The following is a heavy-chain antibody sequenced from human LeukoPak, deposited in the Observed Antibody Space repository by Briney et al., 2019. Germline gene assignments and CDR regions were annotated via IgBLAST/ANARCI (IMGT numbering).Heavy chain of an antibody. J-gene: IGHJ3*02. D-gene: IGHD4-17*01. V-gene: IGHV1-2*02. CDR1: GYTFTGYY. Sequence: GASVNVSCKASGYTFTGYYMHWVRQAPGQGLEWMGWFNPHSGGTNYAQKFQGRVTMTRDTSISTAYMELSRLRSDDTAVYYCARPQVTTEAFDIWGQGTMVTVSS. CDR2: FNPHSGGT. CDR3: ARPQVTTEAFDI.